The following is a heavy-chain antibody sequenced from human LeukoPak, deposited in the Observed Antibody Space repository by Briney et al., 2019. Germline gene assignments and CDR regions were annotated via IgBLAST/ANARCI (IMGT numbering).Heavy chain of an antibody. Sequence: GGSLRLSCAASGFTFSSYSMNWVRQAPGKGLEWVSSISSSSYIYYADSVKGRFTISRDNAKNSLYLQMNSLRAEDTAVYYCARVGLLYSSSSVVDYWGQGTLVTVSS. D-gene: IGHD6-6*01. V-gene: IGHV3-21*01. J-gene: IGHJ4*02. CDR3: ARVGLLYSSSSVVDY. CDR1: GFTFSSYS. CDR2: ISSSSYI.